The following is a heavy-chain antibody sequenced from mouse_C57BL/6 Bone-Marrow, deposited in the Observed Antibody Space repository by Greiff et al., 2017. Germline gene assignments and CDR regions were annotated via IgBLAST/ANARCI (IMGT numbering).Heavy chain of an antibody. J-gene: IGHJ2*01. CDR2: ISSGGSYT. V-gene: IGHV5-6*01. CDR1: GFTFSSYG. CDR3: ARPGDPYYFDY. Sequence: EVQGVESGGDLVKPGGSLKLSCAASGFTFSSYGMSWVRQTPDKRLEWVATISSGGSYTYYPDSVKGRFTISRDNAKNTLYLQMSSLKSEDTAMYYCARPGDPYYFDYWGQGTTLTGSS.